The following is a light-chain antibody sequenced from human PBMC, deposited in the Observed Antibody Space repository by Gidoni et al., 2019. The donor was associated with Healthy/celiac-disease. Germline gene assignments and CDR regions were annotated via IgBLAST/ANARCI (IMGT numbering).Light chain of an antibody. V-gene: IGKV1-39*01. J-gene: IGKJ4*01. Sequence: DIQMTQSPSSLSASVGDRVTITCRASQRISSYLNWYQQKPGKAPKLLIYAASSLQSGVPSRFSGSGSGTDFTLTISSLQPEDFATYSCQQSYSTLFLTFGGGTKVEIK. CDR1: QRISSY. CDR3: QQSYSTLFLT. CDR2: AAS.